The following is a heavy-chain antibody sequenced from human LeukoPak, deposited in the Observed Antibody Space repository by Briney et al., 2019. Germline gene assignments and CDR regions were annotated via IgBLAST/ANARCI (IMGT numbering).Heavy chain of an antibody. CDR3: ARAPAEIGGYYPEYFRH. D-gene: IGHD3-22*01. Sequence: PGGSLRLSCVASGFTFSDYAMSWVRQAPGKGLVWVSRIKSDGSTNYADSVKGRFTISRDNAKNTVSLQMNSLRAEDTGVYYCARAPAEIGGYYPEYFRHWGQGTLVTVSS. J-gene: IGHJ1*01. V-gene: IGHV3-74*01. CDR1: GFTFSDYA. CDR2: IKSDGST.